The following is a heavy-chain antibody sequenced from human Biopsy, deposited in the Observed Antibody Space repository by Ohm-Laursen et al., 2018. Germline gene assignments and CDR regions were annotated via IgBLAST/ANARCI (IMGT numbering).Heavy chain of an antibody. V-gene: IGHV3-33*07. D-gene: IGHD2-2*01. CDR1: GFSFSTYG. CDR3: ARGGPHVRAGGSAFDY. Sequence: SLRLSCSASGFSFSTYGIYWVRQAPGKGLEWVAAIWYDGTNEYYAESVKGRFTISRDNSKNTLYLQMNSLRAEDTAVYFCARGGPHVRAGGSAFDYWGQGTLVTVSS. CDR2: IWYDGTNE. J-gene: IGHJ4*02.